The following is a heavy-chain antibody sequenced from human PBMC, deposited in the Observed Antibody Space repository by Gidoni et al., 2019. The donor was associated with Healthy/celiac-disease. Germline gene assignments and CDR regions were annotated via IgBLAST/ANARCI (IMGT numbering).Heavy chain of an antibody. CDR3: ARVGPGIVVVPAAISGMDV. CDR1: GGTFSSYA. D-gene: IGHD2-2*01. V-gene: IGHV1-69*01. Sequence: QVQLVQSGAEVKKPGSSVKVACKASGGTFSSYAISWVRQAPGQGREWRGGIIPIFGTANYGQKFQGRVTITADESTSTAYMELSSLRSEDTAVYYCARVGPGIVVVPAAISGMDVWGQGTTVTVSS. CDR2: IIPIFGTA. J-gene: IGHJ6*02.